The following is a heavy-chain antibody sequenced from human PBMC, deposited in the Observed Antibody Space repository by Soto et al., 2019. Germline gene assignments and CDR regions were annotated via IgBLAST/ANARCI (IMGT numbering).Heavy chain of an antibody. CDR2: IWFDGSNK. CDR3: ARGGEGYNFGAVY. D-gene: IGHD5-12*01. CDR1: GSIFTGYG. V-gene: IGHV3-33*01. Sequence: GGSLRLSCAASGSIFTGYGMHWVRQAPGKGLEWVAVIWFDGSNKYYADSVKGRFTISRDNSKNMLYLQMNSLRVEDTAVYYCARGGEGYNFGAVYWGQGTPVTVSS. J-gene: IGHJ4*02.